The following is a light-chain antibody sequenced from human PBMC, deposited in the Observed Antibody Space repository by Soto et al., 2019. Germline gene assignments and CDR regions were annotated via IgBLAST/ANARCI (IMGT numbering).Light chain of an antibody. Sequence: QSALTQPRSVSGSPGQSVTISCTGTSSDVGGYNYVSWYQQVPGKAPKLVIFEVIKRPSGVPERFSGSKSGNTASLTISGLQTDDEADYYCCSRAGRLLVFGGGTKLTVL. J-gene: IGLJ2*01. V-gene: IGLV2-11*01. CDR3: CSRAGRLLV. CDR1: SSDVGGYNY. CDR2: EVI.